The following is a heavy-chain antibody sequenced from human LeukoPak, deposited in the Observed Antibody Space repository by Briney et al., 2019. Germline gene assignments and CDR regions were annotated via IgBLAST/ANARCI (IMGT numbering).Heavy chain of an antibody. Sequence: LPGGSLRLSCAASGFMFSGSPMHWVRQASGKGLEWVGRIRTKTNDYATTYAASVKGRFTISRDDSTNTAYLQMDSLKTEDTAVYYCARPSQFGSGTDYYLDSWGQGTLVTVSS. J-gene: IGHJ4*02. CDR3: ARPSQFGSGTDYYLDS. D-gene: IGHD3-10*01. CDR1: GFMFSGSP. CDR2: IRTKTNDYAT. V-gene: IGHV3-73*01.